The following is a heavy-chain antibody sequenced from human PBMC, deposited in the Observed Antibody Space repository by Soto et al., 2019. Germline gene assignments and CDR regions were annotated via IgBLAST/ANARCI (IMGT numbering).Heavy chain of an antibody. CDR3: ARDFEPGAGYFDL. CDR2: IYYSGST. CDR1: GGSISSGGYY. V-gene: IGHV4-31*03. Sequence: QVQLQESGPGLVKPSQTLSLTCTVSGGSISSGGYYWSWIRQHPGKGLEWIGYIYYSGSTYYNPSLKSRVTISVDTSKNQFSLKLSSVSAADTAVYYCARDFEPGAGYFDLWGRGTLVTVSS. J-gene: IGHJ2*01.